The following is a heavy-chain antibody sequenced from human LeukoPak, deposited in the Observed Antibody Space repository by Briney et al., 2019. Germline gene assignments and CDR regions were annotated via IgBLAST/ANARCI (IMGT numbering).Heavy chain of an antibody. CDR2: MNPNSGNT. CDR1: GYTFTSYD. J-gene: IGHJ4*02. V-gene: IGHV1-8*01. CDR3: AREVTRGVYDY. Sequence: GASVKVSCKASGYTFTSYDINWVRQATGQGLEWMGWMNPNSGNTGYAQTFQGRVTMTRDTSMSTAYMGLSSLRSDDTAVYYCAREVTRGVYDYWGQGTLVTVSS. D-gene: IGHD3-10*01.